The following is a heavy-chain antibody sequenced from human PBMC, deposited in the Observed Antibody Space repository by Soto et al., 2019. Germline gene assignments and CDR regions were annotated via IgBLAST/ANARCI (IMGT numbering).Heavy chain of an antibody. D-gene: IGHD6-13*01. CDR2: TYYRSKWYN. Sequence: SPTLSLTCAISGDSVSSNSAAWNWIRQSPSRGLEWLGRTYYRSKWYNDYAVSVKSRITINPDTSKNQFSLQLNSVTPEDTAVYYCARDQPYSSSWSDAFDIWGQGTMVTVSS. CDR3: ARDQPYSSSWSDAFDI. V-gene: IGHV6-1*01. J-gene: IGHJ3*02. CDR1: GDSVSSNSAA.